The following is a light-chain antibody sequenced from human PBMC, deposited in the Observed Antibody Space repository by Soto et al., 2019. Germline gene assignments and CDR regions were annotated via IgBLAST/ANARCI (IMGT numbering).Light chain of an antibody. CDR1: QSISSY. J-gene: IGKJ4*01. Sequence: DIQMTQSPSSLSASVGDRVTITCRASQSISSYLNWYQQKPGKAPKLLIYAASSLQSGVPSRFSGSGSGTDFTLTISSLQPEDFATYYLQQSYSTPFTFGGGTKVEIK. CDR3: QQSYSTPFT. V-gene: IGKV1-39*01. CDR2: AAS.